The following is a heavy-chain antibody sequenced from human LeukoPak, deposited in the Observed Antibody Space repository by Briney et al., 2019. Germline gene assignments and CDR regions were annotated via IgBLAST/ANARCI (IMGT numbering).Heavy chain of an antibody. CDR1: GGTYSSYA. Sequence: SVKVSFKASGGTYSSYAISWVRQAPGQGLEWMGGIIPIFGTANYAQKYQGRVTITTDESTSTAYMELSSLRSEDTAVYYCTDSSSYYPDAFDIWGQGTMVTVSS. J-gene: IGHJ3*02. CDR3: TDSSSYYPDAFDI. D-gene: IGHD3-22*01. CDR2: IIPIFGTA. V-gene: IGHV1-69*05.